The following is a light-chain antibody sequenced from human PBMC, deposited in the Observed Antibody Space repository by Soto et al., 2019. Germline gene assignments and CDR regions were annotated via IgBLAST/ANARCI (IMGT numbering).Light chain of an antibody. CDR3: QQYNNWPRST. Sequence: IVMTQSPATLSVSPGERATLSCRASQSINSNLAWYQQKPGQAPRLLMFRASIRATGCPARFSGSGSGTEFNLTISSLQSEDSAIYNCQQYNNWPRSTFGGGTKVE. V-gene: IGKV3-15*01. J-gene: IGKJ4*01. CDR1: QSINSN. CDR2: RAS.